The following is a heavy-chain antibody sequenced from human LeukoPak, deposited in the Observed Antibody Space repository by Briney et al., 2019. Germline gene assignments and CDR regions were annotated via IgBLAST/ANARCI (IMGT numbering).Heavy chain of an antibody. CDR3: AKADTFGVVPH. Sequence: SETLSLACTVSGDSVSSGNFYWTWIRQPAGKGLEWIGRIYTSGSTNYNPSLLSRVTISVDTSKNQFSLRLSSVTAADTAVYYCAKADTFGVVPHWGQGTLVTVSS. CDR1: GDSVSSGNFY. D-gene: IGHD3-3*01. J-gene: IGHJ4*02. CDR2: IYTSGST. V-gene: IGHV4-61*02.